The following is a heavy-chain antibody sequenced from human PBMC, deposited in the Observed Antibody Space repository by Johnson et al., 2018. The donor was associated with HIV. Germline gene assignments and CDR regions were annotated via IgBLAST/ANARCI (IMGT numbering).Heavy chain of an antibody. V-gene: IGHV3-30*03. CDR3: ARVTSYGDYVGLGAFDI. Sequence: VQLVESGGGVVQPGRSLRLSCAASGFSFSNYAMDWVRQAPGKGLEWVALISSDGSNKNYADSVKGRFTISRDNSKNTLFLQMNSLRADDTAVYYWARVTSYGDYVGLGAFDIWGQGTMVTVSS. D-gene: IGHD4-17*01. J-gene: IGHJ3*02. CDR2: ISSDGSNK. CDR1: GFSFSNYA.